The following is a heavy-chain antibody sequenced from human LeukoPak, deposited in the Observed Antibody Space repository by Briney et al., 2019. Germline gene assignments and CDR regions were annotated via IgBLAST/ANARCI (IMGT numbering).Heavy chain of an antibody. CDR3: ARGGWQPLLYYFDY. Sequence: PSETLSLTCTVSGGSISPYYWSWIRQPPGKGLEWIGEINHSGSTNYNPSLKSRVTISVDTSKNQFSLKLSSVTAADTAVYYCARGGWQPLLYYFDYWGQGTLVTVSS. V-gene: IGHV4-34*01. D-gene: IGHD2-21*02. CDR2: INHSGST. J-gene: IGHJ4*02. CDR1: GGSISPYY.